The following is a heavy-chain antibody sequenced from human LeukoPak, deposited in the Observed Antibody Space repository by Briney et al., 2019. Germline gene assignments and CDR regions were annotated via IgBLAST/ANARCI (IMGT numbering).Heavy chain of an antibody. CDR2: IYYSGST. CDR3: ARNPGRGYWYFDL. J-gene: IGHJ2*01. Sequence: SETLSLACTVSGGSISSSSYYWGWIRQPPGKGLEWIGSIYYSGSTYYNPSLKSRVTMSVDTSKNQFSLKLSSVTAADTAVYYCARNPGRGYWYFDLWGRGTLVTVSS. CDR1: GGSISSSSYY. V-gene: IGHV4-39*07.